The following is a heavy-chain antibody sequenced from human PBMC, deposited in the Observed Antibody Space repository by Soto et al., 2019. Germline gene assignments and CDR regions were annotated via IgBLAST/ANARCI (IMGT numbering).Heavy chain of an antibody. CDR2: ISYDGSNK. CDR1: GFTFSSYA. J-gene: IGHJ4*02. D-gene: IGHD2-21*02. CDR3: ARGHIVVVTGSPEFDY. V-gene: IGHV3-30-3*01. Sequence: QVQLVESGGGVVQPGRSLRLSCAASGFTFSSYAMHWVRQAPGKGLEWVAVISYDGSNKYYADSVKGRFTISRDNSKNTLYLQMNSLRAENTAVYYWARGHIVVVTGSPEFDYWGQGTLVTVS.